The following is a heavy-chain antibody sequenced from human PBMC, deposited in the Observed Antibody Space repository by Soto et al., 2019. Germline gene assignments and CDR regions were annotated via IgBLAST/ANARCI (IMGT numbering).Heavy chain of an antibody. CDR3: ARETAAAGTYYYYGMDV. Sequence: QVQLVESGGGLVKPGGSLRLSCAASGFTFSDYYMSWIRQAPGKGLEWVSYISSSSSYTNYADSVKGRFTISRDNAKNSLYLQMNSLRAEDTAVHYCARETAAAGTYYYYGMDVWGQGTTVTVSS. J-gene: IGHJ6*02. D-gene: IGHD6-13*01. V-gene: IGHV3-11*06. CDR2: ISSSSSYT. CDR1: GFTFSDYY.